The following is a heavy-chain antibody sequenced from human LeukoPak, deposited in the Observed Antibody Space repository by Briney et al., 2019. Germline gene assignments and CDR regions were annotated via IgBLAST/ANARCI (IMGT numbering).Heavy chain of an antibody. CDR1: GGSISSSSYY. J-gene: IGHJ6*03. V-gene: IGHV4-39*01. Sequence: PSETLSLTCTVSGGSISSSSYYWGWIRQPPGKGLEWIGSIYYSGSTYYNPSLKSRVTISVDTSKNQFSLRLSSVTAADTAVYYCAGLLRNYYYYMDVWGKGTTVTVSS. CDR3: AGLLRNYYYYMDV. CDR2: IYYSGST. D-gene: IGHD1-26*01.